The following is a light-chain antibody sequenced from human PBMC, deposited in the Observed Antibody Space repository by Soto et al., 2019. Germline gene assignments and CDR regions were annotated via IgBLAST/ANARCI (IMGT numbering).Light chain of an antibody. CDR3: QHYNDWPPTWT. CDR1: QSVSSK. Sequence: EIVMTQSPATLSVSPGERATLSCWASQSVSSKLAWYQQKPGQAPRVLIYSASTRATGIPARFSGSGFGTEFALTIGSLQSEDFAVYYCQHYNDWPPTWTFGQGTRVEVK. V-gene: IGKV3-15*01. CDR2: SAS. J-gene: IGKJ1*01.